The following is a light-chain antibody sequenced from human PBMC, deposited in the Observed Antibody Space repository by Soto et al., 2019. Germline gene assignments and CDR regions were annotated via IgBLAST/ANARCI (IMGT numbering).Light chain of an antibody. Sequence: EIVLTQSPGTLSLSPGERATLACRASQSVSSTYIAWYQQNPGQAPRLLIYGASSRATGIPDRFSGSGSGTDFTLTISRLEPEHFAVYFCQQYGRSPPFTFGQGTKVDIK. CDR3: QQYGRSPPFT. CDR1: QSVSSTY. V-gene: IGKV3-20*01. CDR2: GAS. J-gene: IGKJ2*01.